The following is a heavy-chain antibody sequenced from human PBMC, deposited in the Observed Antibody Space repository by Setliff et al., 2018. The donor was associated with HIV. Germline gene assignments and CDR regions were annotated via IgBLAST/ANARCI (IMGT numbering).Heavy chain of an antibody. J-gene: IGHJ4*02. CDR2: TRNKANSYTT. D-gene: IGHD6-19*01. Sequence: GGSLRLSCAASGFTLSDQYMDWVRQAPGKGLEWVGRTRNKANSYTTEYAASVKGRISISRDDSKNSVYLQMNSLKTEDTAVYYCARARYSSGYYVSFDYWGQGTLVTV. CDR3: ARARYSSGYYVSFDY. V-gene: IGHV3-72*01. CDR1: GFTLSDQY.